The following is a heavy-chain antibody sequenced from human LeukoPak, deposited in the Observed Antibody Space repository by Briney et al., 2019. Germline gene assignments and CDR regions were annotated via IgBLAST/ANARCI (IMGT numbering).Heavy chain of an antibody. CDR1: GYTFTSYG. Sequence: ASVKLSCKASGYTFTSYGISWVRQAPGQGREWMGWISAYNGNTNYAQKLQGRVTMTTDTPTSTAYMELRSLRSDDPAVYYCARDVVVVTAADYYYYGMDVWGQGTTVTVSS. V-gene: IGHV1-18*01. CDR2: ISAYNGNT. D-gene: IGHD2-21*02. J-gene: IGHJ6*02. CDR3: ARDVVVVTAADYYYYGMDV.